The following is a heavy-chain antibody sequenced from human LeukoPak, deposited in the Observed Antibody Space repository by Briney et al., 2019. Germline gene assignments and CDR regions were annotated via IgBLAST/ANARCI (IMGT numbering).Heavy chain of an antibody. CDR2: ISAYNGNT. Sequence: ASVKVSCKASGYTFTSYGISWVRQAPGQGLEWMGWISAYNGNTNYAQKLQGRVTMTTDTSTSTAYMELSSLRSEDTAVYYCASVGNYDILTGIGGGAFDIWGQGTMVTVSS. CDR1: GYTFTSYG. J-gene: IGHJ3*02. CDR3: ASVGNYDILTGIGGGAFDI. V-gene: IGHV1-18*01. D-gene: IGHD3-9*01.